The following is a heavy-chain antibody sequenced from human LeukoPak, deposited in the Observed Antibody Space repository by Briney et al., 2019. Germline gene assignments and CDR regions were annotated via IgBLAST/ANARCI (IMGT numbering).Heavy chain of an antibody. V-gene: IGHV3-23*01. CDR3: AKHCYENSGYIDH. CDR2: ISGSGTST. J-gene: IGHJ5*02. Sequence: HPGGSLRLSCAASGFTFSSYAMSWVRQAPGMGLEWVSGISGSGTSTYYADSVKGRFTVSRDNSKNTLFLQMNSLRTEDTAVYYCAKHCYENSGYIDHWGQGALVTVSS. D-gene: IGHD3-22*01. CDR1: GFTFSSYA.